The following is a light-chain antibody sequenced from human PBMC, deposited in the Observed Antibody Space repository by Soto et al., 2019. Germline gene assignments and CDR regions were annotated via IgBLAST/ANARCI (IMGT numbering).Light chain of an antibody. V-gene: IGKV1-5*03. CDR2: KAS. CDR1: QSISSW. J-gene: IGKJ1*01. Sequence: DIQMTQSPPTLSASVGDRVTITCRASQSISSWLAWYQQKPGKAPKVLIYKASNLQSGVPSRISGSGSGTESTLTISSLQPDDFATYYCQRCYSYPPTFSQGTTVDIK. CDR3: QRCYSYPPT.